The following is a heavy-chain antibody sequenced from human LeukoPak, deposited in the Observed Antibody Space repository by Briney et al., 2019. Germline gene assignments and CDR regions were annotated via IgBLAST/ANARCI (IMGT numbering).Heavy chain of an antibody. CDR3: ASKLRFLEWLPISGYYYMDV. Sequence: SVKVSCKASGGTFSSYAISWVRQAPGQGLEWMGGIIPIFGTANYAQKFQGRVTITADESTSTAYMELGSLRSEDTAVYYCASKLRFLEWLPISGYYYMDVWGKGTTVTVSS. D-gene: IGHD3-3*01. CDR1: GGTFSSYA. V-gene: IGHV1-69*01. CDR2: IIPIFGTA. J-gene: IGHJ6*03.